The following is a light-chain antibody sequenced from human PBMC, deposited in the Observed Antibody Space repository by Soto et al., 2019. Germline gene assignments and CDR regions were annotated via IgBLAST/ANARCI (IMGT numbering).Light chain of an antibody. CDR1: SSDVGGYNY. CDR2: EVS. Sequence: QSARTQPASVSGSPGQSITISCTGTSSDVGGYNYVSWYQLHPGKAPKLMVYEVSNRPSGVSNRFSGSKSGNTASLTISGLQAEDEADYYCSSYTGSTAYVFGTGTKVTVL. V-gene: IGLV2-14*01. CDR3: SSYTGSTAYV. J-gene: IGLJ1*01.